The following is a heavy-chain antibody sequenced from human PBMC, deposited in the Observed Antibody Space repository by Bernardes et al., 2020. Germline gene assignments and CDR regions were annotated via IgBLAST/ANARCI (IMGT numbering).Heavy chain of an antibody. CDR2: IKQDGSEK. CDR3: ARDIKQWLVDWYFDL. D-gene: IGHD6-19*01. J-gene: IGHJ2*01. Sequence: GGSLRLSCAASGFTFSSYWMSWVRQAPGKGLEWVANIKQDGSEKYYVDSVKGRFTISRDNAKNSLYLQMNSLRAEDTAVYYCARDIKQWLVDWYFDLWGRGTLVTVSS. CDR1: GFTFSSYW. V-gene: IGHV3-7*01.